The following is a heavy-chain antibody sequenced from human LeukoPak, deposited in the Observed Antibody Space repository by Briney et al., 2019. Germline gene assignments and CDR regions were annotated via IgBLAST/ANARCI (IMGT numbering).Heavy chain of an antibody. CDR3: ARDAPDSIAAAGTEYYYYYYMDV. CDR1: ACTFTIYA. CDR2: IIPIFGTA. J-gene: IGHJ6*03. D-gene: IGHD6-13*01. Sequence: ASVTVSFTSSACTFTIYAISWVRQAPGQGLEWMGRIIPIFGTANYAQKFQGRVTITSDKSTSTAYMELSSLRSEDTAVYYCARDAPDSIAAAGTEYYYYYYMDVWGKGTTVTVSS. V-gene: IGHV1-69*06.